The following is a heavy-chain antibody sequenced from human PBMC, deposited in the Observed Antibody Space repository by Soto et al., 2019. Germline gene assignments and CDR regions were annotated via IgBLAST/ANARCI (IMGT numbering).Heavy chain of an antibody. CDR2: INPNSGGT. V-gene: IGHV1-2*04. D-gene: IGHD2-15*01. CDR3: ARASGFYCSGGSCYPNWFDP. Sequence: AAVKVSCKASGYTFTGYYMHWVRQAPGQGLEWMGWINPNSGGTNYAQKFQGWVTMTRDTSISTAYMELSRLRSDDTAVYYCARASGFYCSGGSCYPNWFDPWAQGTLVTVSS. J-gene: IGHJ5*02. CDR1: GYTFTGYY.